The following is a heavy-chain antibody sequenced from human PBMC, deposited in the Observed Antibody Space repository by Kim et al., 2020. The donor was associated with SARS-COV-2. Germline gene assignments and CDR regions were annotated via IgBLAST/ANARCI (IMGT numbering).Heavy chain of an antibody. CDR3: SGLRLGELSLYPYYYYIMDV. J-gene: IGHJ6*02. CDR1: GGSFSGYY. CDR2: INHSGST. Sequence: SETLSLTCAVYGGSFSGYYWSWIRQPPGKGLEWIGEINHSGSTNYNPSLKSRVTISVDTTKNQFSLKLSSVTAADTAMYYCSGLRLGELSLYPYYYYIMDVWGQGTTVTVSS. D-gene: IGHD3-16*02. V-gene: IGHV4-34*01.